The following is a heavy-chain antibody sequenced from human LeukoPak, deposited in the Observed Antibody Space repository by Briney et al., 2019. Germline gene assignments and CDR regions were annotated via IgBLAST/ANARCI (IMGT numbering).Heavy chain of an antibody. V-gene: IGHV3-33*01. Sequence: GGSLRLSCAASGFTFSSYGMHWVRQAPGKGLGWVAVIWYDGSNKYYADSVKGRFTISRDNSKNTLYLQMNSLRAEDTAVYYCAREAVVAAPDYGMDVWGQGTTVTVSS. CDR2: IWYDGSNK. J-gene: IGHJ6*02. D-gene: IGHD2-15*01. CDR3: AREAVVAAPDYGMDV. CDR1: GFTFSSYG.